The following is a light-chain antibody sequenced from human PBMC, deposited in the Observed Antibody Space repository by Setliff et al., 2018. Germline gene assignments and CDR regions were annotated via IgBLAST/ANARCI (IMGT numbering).Light chain of an antibody. Sequence: QSVLTQPASVSGSPEQSITISCTGEFGAYGSAYVSWYQQHPDKAPKLIIYDVNNRPSGISHRFSGSNSANTASLTISGLQAEDEAEYFCASKTGPGTHVFGTGTKVTVL. CDR2: DVN. J-gene: IGLJ1*01. CDR1: FGAYGSAY. CDR3: ASKTGPGTHV. V-gene: IGLV2-14*03.